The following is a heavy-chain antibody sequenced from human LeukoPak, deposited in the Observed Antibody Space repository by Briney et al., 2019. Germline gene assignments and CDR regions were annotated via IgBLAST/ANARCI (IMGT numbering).Heavy chain of an antibody. CDR1: GYTFTSYA. J-gene: IGHJ2*01. V-gene: IGHV1-3*01. Sequence: GASVKVSCKASGYTFTSYAMQWVRQAPGQRLEWMGWINVVNANTKYSQKFQGRVTITRDTSASTAYMELSSLRSEDTAVYYCARSLTGGYDRRYFDVWGRGTLVTVSS. CDR2: INVVNANT. D-gene: IGHD3-22*01. CDR3: ARSLTGGYDRRYFDV.